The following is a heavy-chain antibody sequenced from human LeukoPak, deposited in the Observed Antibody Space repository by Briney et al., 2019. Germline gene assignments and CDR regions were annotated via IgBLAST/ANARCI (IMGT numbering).Heavy chain of an antibody. CDR1: GGSITGYS. CDR3: VRGRCGSSISNWFDP. Sequence: SETLSLTCSVSGGSITGYSWSWIRQTPGKGLEWIGYIYYNGDTHYNPSLNSRLSMSVDTPNKQFSLNLRSVNAADTAVYYCVRGRCGSSISNWFDPWGQGLLVTVSS. D-gene: IGHD3-10*01. J-gene: IGHJ5*02. V-gene: IGHV4-59*01. CDR2: IYYNGDT.